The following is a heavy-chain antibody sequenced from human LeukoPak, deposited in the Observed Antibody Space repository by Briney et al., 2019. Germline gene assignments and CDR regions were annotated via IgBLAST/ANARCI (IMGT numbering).Heavy chain of an antibody. V-gene: IGHV5-51*01. CDR1: GYSFTSYW. CDR2: IYPGDSDT. J-gene: IGHJ4*02. Sequence: GESLKISCKGSGYSFTSYWIGWVRQMPGKGLEWMGIIYPGDSDTRYSPSFQGQVTISADKSISTAYLQWSSLKASDTAMYYCARQERRGYSYGYFDYWGQGTLVTVSS. D-gene: IGHD5-18*01. CDR3: ARQERRGYSYGYFDY.